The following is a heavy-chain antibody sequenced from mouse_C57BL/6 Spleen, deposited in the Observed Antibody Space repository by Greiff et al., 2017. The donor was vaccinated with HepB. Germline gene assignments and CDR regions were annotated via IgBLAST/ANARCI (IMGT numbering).Heavy chain of an antibody. CDR2: IYPGSGST. D-gene: IGHD1-1*01. CDR3: AREFPGVCYGSNWYFDV. Sequence: QVQLQQPGAELVKPGASVKMSCKASGYTFTSYWITWVKQRPGQGLEWIGDIYPGSGSTNYNEKFKSKATLTVDTSSSTAYMQRSSLSSEDSAVYYCAREFPGVCYGSNWYFDVWGTGTTVTVSS. CDR1: GYTFTSYW. V-gene: IGHV1-55*01. J-gene: IGHJ1*03.